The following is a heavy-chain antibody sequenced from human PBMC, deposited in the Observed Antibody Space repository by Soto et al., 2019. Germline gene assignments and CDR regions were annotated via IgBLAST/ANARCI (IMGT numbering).Heavy chain of an antibody. CDR1: GGSISGSDYY. V-gene: IGHV4-30-4*08. J-gene: IGHJ6*02. CDR2: IYESGST. Sequence: QVQLEESGPGLVKPSQTLSLTCTVSGGSISGSDYYWTWVRQPPGKGLEWIGYIYESGSTYSDPSLKSRVTMSVDLSKNQFFLKVTSVTAADTAMYFCARGRPNYYYYGLDVWGQGTTVTVSS. CDR3: ARGRPNYYYYGLDV.